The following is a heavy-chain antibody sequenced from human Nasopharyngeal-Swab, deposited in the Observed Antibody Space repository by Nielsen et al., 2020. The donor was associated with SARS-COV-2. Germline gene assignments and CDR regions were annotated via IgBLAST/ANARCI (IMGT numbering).Heavy chain of an antibody. V-gene: IGHV3-30*02. J-gene: IGHJ6*03. D-gene: IGHD3-16*01. Sequence: GESLKISCAASGFTFNIHPLHWVRQAPGEGLEWVAFIRYDGFNQHYVDSVKGRFTISRDSFKNTLYLQLNSLRAEDTAVYYCAKDHKMDSGGGVGYMDVWGKGTTVTVSS. CDR1: GFTFNIHP. CDR3: AKDHKMDSGGGVGYMDV. CDR2: IRYDGFNQ.